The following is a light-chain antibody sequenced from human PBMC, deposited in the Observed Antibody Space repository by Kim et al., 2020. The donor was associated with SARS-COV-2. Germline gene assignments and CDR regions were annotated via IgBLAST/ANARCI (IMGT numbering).Light chain of an antibody. V-gene: IGLV2-14*03. Sequence: PGHSITISYTGTSSHVGGYKYVSWYQHQPDKDPKLMIYDVSRRPSGVSYRFSGSKSGNTASLTISGLQAEDEADYYCSSYISSTLVFGGGTQLTVL. CDR1: SSHVGGYKY. CDR2: DVS. CDR3: SSYISSTLV. J-gene: IGLJ3*02.